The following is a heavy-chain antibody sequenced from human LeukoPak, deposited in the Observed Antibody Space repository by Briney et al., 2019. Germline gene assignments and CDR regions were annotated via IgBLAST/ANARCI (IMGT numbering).Heavy chain of an antibody. CDR3: AKDVLRAARPNY. Sequence: PGGSLRLSCAASGFTFSSYGMHWVRQAPGKGLEWVAFIRYDGSNKYYADSVKGRFTISRDNSKNTLYLQMNSLRAEDTAVYYCAKDVLRAARPNYWGQGTLVTVSP. V-gene: IGHV3-30*02. D-gene: IGHD6-6*01. CDR1: GFTFSSYG. J-gene: IGHJ4*02. CDR2: IRYDGSNK.